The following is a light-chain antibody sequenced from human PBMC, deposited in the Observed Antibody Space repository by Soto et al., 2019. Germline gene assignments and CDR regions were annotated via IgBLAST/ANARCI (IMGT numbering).Light chain of an antibody. V-gene: IGKV3-15*01. Sequence: EVVMTQSPASPSLSPGERATRSCRASQSVSSNLAWYQQKPGQAPRLLIYGASTRATNVSARFSGSGSGTEFTLTISSLQSEDFALYYCQQYNHWPPITFGPGTRLEIK. CDR1: QSVSSN. J-gene: IGKJ5*01. CDR3: QQYNHWPPIT. CDR2: GAS.